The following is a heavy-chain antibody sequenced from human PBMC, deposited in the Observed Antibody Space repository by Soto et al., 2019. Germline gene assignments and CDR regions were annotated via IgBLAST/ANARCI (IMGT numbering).Heavy chain of an antibody. D-gene: IGHD3-16*01. J-gene: IGHJ3*02. CDR2: IKKDGSAK. CDR1: GFAFSSSW. V-gene: IGHV3-7*03. CDR3: ARDVSPGTSNLYLDAFDI. Sequence: ESGGGLVHPGGSLRLSCEASGFAFSSSWMTWVRQVPGKGLEWVANIKKDGSAKYYLDSVRGRFTISRDNAKNSLYLQMDSLRDEDTALYYCARDVSPGTSNLYLDAFDIWGKGTIVTVSS.